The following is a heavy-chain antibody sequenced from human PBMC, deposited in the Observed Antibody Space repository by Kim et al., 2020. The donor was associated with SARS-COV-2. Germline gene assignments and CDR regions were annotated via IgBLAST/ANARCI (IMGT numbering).Heavy chain of an antibody. J-gene: IGHJ4*02. CDR2: INPNSGGT. D-gene: IGHD4-17*01. CDR3: ARVAYGDYISCVY. Sequence: ASVKVSCKASGYTFTGYYMHWVRQAPGQGLEWMGWINPNSGGTNYAQKFQGRVTMTRDTSISTAYMELSRLRSDDTAVYYCARVAYGDYISCVYWGQGTLVTVSS. CDR1: GYTFTGYY. V-gene: IGHV1-2*02.